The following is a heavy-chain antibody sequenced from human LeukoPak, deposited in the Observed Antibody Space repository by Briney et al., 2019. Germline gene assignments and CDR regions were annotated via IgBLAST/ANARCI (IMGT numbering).Heavy chain of an antibody. CDR3: ARGSSWYYYYYYYMDV. CDR2: ISISGST. CDR1: GGSISSYY. J-gene: IGHJ6*03. D-gene: IGHD6-13*01. Sequence: SETLSLTCTVSGGSISSYYWSWIRQSAGKGLEWIGHISISGSTNYNPSLKSRVTMSVDTSKNQFSLKLSSVTAADTAVYYCARGSSWYYYYYYYMDVWGKGTTVTISS. V-gene: IGHV4-4*07.